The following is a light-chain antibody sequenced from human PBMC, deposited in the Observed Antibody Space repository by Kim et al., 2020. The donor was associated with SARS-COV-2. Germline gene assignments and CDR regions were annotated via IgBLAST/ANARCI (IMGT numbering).Light chain of an antibody. CDR1: QSVSSY. Sequence: LEPGERATLSCRASQSVSSYLAWYQQKPGQAPRLLIYDASNRATGIPARFSGSGSGTDFTLTISSLEPEDFAVYYCQQRSNWPPYSFGQGTKLEI. CDR2: DAS. CDR3: QQRSNWPPYS. J-gene: IGKJ2*03. V-gene: IGKV3-11*01.